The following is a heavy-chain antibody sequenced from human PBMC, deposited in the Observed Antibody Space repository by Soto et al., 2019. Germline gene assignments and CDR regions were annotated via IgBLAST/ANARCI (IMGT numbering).Heavy chain of an antibody. CDR2: FVPEDGET. Sequence: ASVKVSCKVSGYTLTELSMHWVRQAPGKGLEWMGGFVPEDGETIYAQKFQGRVTMTEDTSTDTAYMELSSLRSEDTAVYYCATISPIRCNWNDGAYYYYYGMDVWGQGTTVTVSS. CDR1: GYTLTELS. CDR3: ATISPIRCNWNDGAYYYYYGMDV. D-gene: IGHD1-1*01. V-gene: IGHV1-24*01. J-gene: IGHJ6*02.